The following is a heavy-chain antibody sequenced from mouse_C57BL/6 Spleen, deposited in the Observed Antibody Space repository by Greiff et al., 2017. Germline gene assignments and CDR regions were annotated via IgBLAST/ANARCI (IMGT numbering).Heavy chain of an antibody. J-gene: IGHJ3*01. V-gene: IGHV8-12*01. CDR3: ARSAMVTQAWCAY. Sequence: QVTLKVSGPGILQSSQTLSLTCSFSGFSLSTSGMGVSWIRQPSGQGLEWLAHTYWGDDKRSNPSLKSRHTISKDTSRNQVVLKITSVDTADTATYYGARSAMVTQAWCAYWGQGTLVTVSA. D-gene: IGHD2-2*01. CDR2: TYWGDDK. CDR1: GFSLSTSGMG.